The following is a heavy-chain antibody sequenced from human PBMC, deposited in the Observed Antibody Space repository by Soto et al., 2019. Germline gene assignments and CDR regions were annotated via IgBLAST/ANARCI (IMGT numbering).Heavy chain of an antibody. J-gene: IGHJ4*02. V-gene: IGHV1-18*01. CDR3: ARDAIKYYDILTGYYRGGIYFDY. CDR2: ISAYNGNT. CDR1: GYTFTSYG. D-gene: IGHD3-9*01. Sequence: ASVKVSCKASGYTFTSYGISWVRQAPGQGLEWMGWISAYNGNTNYAQKLQGRVTMTTDTSTSTAYMELRSLRSDDTAVHYCARDAIKYYDILTGYYRGGIYFDYWGQGTLVTVSS.